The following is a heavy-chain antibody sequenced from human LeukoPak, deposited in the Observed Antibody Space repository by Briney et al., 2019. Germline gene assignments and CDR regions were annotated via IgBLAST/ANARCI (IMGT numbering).Heavy chain of an antibody. CDR3: ARGRTVYAHFDY. Sequence: ASVKVSCKASGYTFTSYGISWVRQATGQGLEWMGWMNPNSGNTGYAQKFQGRVTITRNTSISTAYMELSSLRSEDTAVYYCARGRTVYAHFDYWGQGTLVTVSS. D-gene: IGHD2-8*01. V-gene: IGHV1-8*03. CDR2: MNPNSGNT. CDR1: GYTFTSYG. J-gene: IGHJ4*02.